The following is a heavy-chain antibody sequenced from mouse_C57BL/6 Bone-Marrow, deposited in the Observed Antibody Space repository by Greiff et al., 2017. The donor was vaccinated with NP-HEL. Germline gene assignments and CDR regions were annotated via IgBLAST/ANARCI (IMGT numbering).Heavy chain of an antibody. D-gene: IGHD1-1*01. CDR2: ISSGGSYT. J-gene: IGHJ2*01. V-gene: IGHV5-6*01. Sequence: EVMLVESGGDLVKPGGSLKLSCAASGFTFSSYGMSWVRQTPDKRLEWVATISSGGSYTYYPDSVKGRFTISRDNAKNTLYLQMSSLKSEDTAMYFCARPLYYYGSSDFDYWGQGTTLTVSS. CDR3: ARPLYYYGSSDFDY. CDR1: GFTFSSYG.